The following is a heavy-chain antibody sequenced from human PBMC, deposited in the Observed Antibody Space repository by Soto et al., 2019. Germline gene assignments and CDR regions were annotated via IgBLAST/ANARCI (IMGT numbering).Heavy chain of an antibody. Sequence: GGSLRLSCAASGFTFSSYSINWVRQAPWKGLEWVSSISSSSSSYIYYADSVKGRFTISRDNAKNSLYLQMNSLRAEDTAVYYSARGFPERSISLYRVTFYFDYPGHGTLV. CDR3: ARGFPERSISLYRVTFYFDY. CDR2: ISSSSSSYI. D-gene: IGHD3-3*02. CDR1: GFTFSSYS. V-gene: IGHV3-21*01. J-gene: IGHJ4*01.